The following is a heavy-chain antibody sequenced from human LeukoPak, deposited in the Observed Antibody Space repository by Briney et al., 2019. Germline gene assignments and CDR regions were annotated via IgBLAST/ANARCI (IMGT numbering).Heavy chain of an antibody. Sequence: ASVKVSCKASGYTFTSYGISWVRQAPGQGLEWMGWIVVGSGNTNYAQKFQERVTITRDMSTSTAYMELSSLRSEDTALYYCAVLTYGYCSGGSCSTYYYGMDVWGQGTTVTVSS. D-gene: IGHD2-15*01. V-gene: IGHV1-58*02. CDR2: IVVGSGNT. CDR3: AVLTYGYCSGGSCSTYYYGMDV. CDR1: GYTFTSYG. J-gene: IGHJ6*02.